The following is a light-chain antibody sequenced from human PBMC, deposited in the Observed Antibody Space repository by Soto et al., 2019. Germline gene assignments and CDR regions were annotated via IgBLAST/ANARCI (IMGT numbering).Light chain of an antibody. CDR2: AAS. V-gene: IGKV1-9*01. Sequence: DIQLTQSPSFLSASVGDRIAFTCRASQVINEYLVWFQQKPGKAPRLLIYAASILQSGVPSRFSGRGYGTEFTLTISSLQPEDFATYYCQQFNSYPLTFGGGTKVEIK. J-gene: IGKJ4*01. CDR1: QVINEY. CDR3: QQFNSYPLT.